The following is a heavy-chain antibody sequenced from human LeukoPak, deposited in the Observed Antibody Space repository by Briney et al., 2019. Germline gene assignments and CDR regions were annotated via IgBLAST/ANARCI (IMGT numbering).Heavy chain of an antibody. CDR2: IYYSGTT. J-gene: IGHJ4*02. D-gene: IGHD6-13*01. V-gene: IGHV4-59*01. CDR3: ARGVYIAAAQYGY. CDR1: GGSISSYY. Sequence: SETLSLTCTVSGGSISSYYWSWLRQPPGKGLEWIGYIYYSGTTNYNPSLKSRVTISVDTSKNQFSLKLSSVTAADTPVYYCARGVYIAAAQYGYWGQGTLVTVSS.